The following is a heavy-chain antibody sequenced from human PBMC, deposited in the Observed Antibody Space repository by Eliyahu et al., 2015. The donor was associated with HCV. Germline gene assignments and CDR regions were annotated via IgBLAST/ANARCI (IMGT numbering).Heavy chain of an antibody. J-gene: IGHJ3*02. CDR1: GYTFTAYY. V-gene: IGHV1-2*06. CDR2: INPNSGDT. CDR3: ARPTRGSADGFDI. D-gene: IGHD1-26*01. Sequence: QVQLVQSGAEVTKPGASVRVXXMASGYTFTAYYLHWVRQAPGQGLEWMGRINPNSGDTHYPQNFQGRVTMTRVTSISTVYMKLTRVTSDDTAVYYCARPTRGSADGFDIWGQGTLVTVSS.